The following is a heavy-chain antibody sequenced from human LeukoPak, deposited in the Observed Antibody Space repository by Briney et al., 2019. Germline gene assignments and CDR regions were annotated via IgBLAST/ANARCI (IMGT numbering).Heavy chain of an antibody. J-gene: IGHJ4*02. V-gene: IGHV3-30*04. CDR2: ISDDGTIQ. D-gene: IGHD3-10*01. CDR1: GFPFRACA. CDR3: ARAMVRGVIPY. Sequence: GGSLLLSCAAAGFPFRACAMHCVRPAPDKRLEWSAVISDDGTIQYFADSVKGLFTISRDNSSNIMNLQTDSLRPEDTALYYCARAMVRGVIPYWGQGTLVTVSS.